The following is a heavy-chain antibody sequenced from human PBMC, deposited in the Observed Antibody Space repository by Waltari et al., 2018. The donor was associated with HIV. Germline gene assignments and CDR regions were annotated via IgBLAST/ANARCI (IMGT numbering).Heavy chain of an antibody. Sequence: QVQLVQSEDEVKKPGASVKVSCKASGYTFNSYGISWVRQAPGEGLEGMAWTRDGSGNTKYAQKFQGRLTVATDMSTSTAYMELTRLTSDDTAVYYCGREYYYDQIYYYYGVDVWGQGTTVTVSS. V-gene: IGHV1-18*01. CDR3: GREYYYDQIYYYYGVDV. J-gene: IGHJ6*02. CDR2: TRDGSGNT. D-gene: IGHD3-22*01. CDR1: GYTFNSYG.